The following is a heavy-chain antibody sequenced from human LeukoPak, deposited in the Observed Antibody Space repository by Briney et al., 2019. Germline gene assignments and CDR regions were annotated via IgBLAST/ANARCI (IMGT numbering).Heavy chain of an antibody. D-gene: IGHD2-2*01. CDR3: ARSEYCSSTSCYLFDP. Sequence: ASVKVSCKASGYTFTGYYMHWVRQAPGQGLEWMGWINPNSGGTNYAQKFQGRVTMTRDTSISTAYMELSRLRSDDTAVYYCARSEYCSSTSCYLFDPWAREPWSPSPQ. V-gene: IGHV1-2*02. CDR1: GYTFTGYY. CDR2: INPNSGGT. J-gene: IGHJ5*02.